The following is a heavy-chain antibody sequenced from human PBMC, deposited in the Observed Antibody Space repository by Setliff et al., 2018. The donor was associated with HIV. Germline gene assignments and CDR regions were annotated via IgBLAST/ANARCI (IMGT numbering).Heavy chain of an antibody. D-gene: IGHD2-21*01. Sequence: ASVKVSCKTSGYRFIGHYLHWVRLAPGQGPERVGWINPETGDSNYAQKFQGRVLMTRDTFITTAFLHVAKLTSDDTAIYYCARGIPSDLDYWGQGTLVTVSS. CDR1: GYRFIGHY. CDR3: ARGIPSDLDY. CDR2: INPETGDS. J-gene: IGHJ4*01. V-gene: IGHV1-2*02.